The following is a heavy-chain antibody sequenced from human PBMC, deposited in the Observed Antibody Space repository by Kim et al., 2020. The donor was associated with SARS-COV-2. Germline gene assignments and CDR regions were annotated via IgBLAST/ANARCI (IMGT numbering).Heavy chain of an antibody. CDR3: AAQDYYDSSGYPIDY. CDR2: IIPIFGTA. D-gene: IGHD3-22*01. V-gene: IGHV1-69*13. J-gene: IGHJ4*02. CDR1: GGTFSSYA. Sequence: SVKVSCKASGGTFSSYAISWVRQAPGQGLEWMGGIIPIFGTANYAKKFQGRVTITADESTSTDYMELSSLRSEDTAVYYGAAQDYYDSSGYPIDYWGQGTLVTVSS.